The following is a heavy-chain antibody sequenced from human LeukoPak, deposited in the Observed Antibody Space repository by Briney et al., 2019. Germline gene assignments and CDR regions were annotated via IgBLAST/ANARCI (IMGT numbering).Heavy chain of an antibody. V-gene: IGHV4-39*07. CDR1: RGSITNNNYF. CDR2: IFYSGTT. Sequence: SETLSLTRSVSRGSITNNNYFWGWIRQSPAKGLEWIGNIFYSGTTYYNPSLPSLKERITILVDTSKNQFSLKLRSVTAADTAIYYCASLRKRGGAFDIWGQGRMVTVSS. CDR3: ASLRKRGGAFDI. J-gene: IGHJ3*02.